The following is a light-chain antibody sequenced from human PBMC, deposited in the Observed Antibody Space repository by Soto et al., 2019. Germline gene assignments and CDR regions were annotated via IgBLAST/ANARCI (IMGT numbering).Light chain of an antibody. Sequence: AIQMTQSPSSLSASVGDSVTITCRASQGIRNDLGWYRQKPGKVPKLLIYAASSLQSGVPSRFSGSGSGTDFTLTISSLQPEDSATYYCLQDYSYPRTFGQGTKVDIK. J-gene: IGKJ1*01. CDR3: LQDYSYPRT. CDR2: AAS. CDR1: QGIRND. V-gene: IGKV1-6*01.